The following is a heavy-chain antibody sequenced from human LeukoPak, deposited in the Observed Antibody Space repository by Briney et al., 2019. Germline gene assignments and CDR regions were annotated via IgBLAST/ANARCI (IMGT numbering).Heavy chain of an antibody. CDR3: AREGRQWLVYYYYYYGMDV. Sequence: ASVKVSCKASGYTFTGYYMHWVRQAPGQGLEWMGRINPNSGGTNYAQKLQGRVTMTTDTSTSTAYMELRSLRSDDTAVYYCAREGRQWLVYYYYYYGMDVWGQGTTVTVSS. CDR1: GYTFTGYY. J-gene: IGHJ6*02. V-gene: IGHV1-2*06. D-gene: IGHD6-19*01. CDR2: INPNSGGT.